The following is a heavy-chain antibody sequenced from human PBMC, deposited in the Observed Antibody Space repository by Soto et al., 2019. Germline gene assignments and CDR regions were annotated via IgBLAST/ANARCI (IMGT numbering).Heavy chain of an antibody. CDR3: VRVGKGGFNGYEW. Sequence: GESLKISCAASGFTFSDYHMSWIRQAPGKGLEWISYITSSGDIIYYADSVKGRFTISRDNAKNSLSVQMNSLRVEDTAVYYCVRVGKGGFNGYEWWGQGTLVTVSS. CDR1: GFTFSDYH. D-gene: IGHD5-12*01. V-gene: IGHV3-11*01. J-gene: IGHJ4*02. CDR2: ITSSGDII.